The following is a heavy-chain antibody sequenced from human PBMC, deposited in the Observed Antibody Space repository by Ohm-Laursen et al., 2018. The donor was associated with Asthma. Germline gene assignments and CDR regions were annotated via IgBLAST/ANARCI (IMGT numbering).Heavy chain of an antibody. V-gene: IGHV3-30*03. CDR2: ISYDGSNK. CDR3: ARSGGSYDGSYYYYGMDV. Sequence: SLRLSCTASGFTFSSYGMHWVRQAPGKGLEWVAVISYDGSNKYYADSVKGRFTISRDNSKNTLYLQMNSLRAEDTAVYYCARSGGSYDGSYYYYGMDVWGQGTTVTVSS. CDR1: GFTFSSYG. D-gene: IGHD1-26*01. J-gene: IGHJ6*02.